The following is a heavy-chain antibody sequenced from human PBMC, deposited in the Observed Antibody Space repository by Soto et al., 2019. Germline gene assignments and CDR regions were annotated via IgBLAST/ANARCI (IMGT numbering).Heavy chain of an antibody. CDR2: IYPGDSDT. J-gene: IGHJ6*02. CDR3: ASSQYYDILTGYLPYGMDV. V-gene: IGHV5-51*01. CDR1: GYSFTSYW. D-gene: IGHD3-9*01. Sequence: PGESLKISCKGSGYSFTSYWIGWVRQMPGKGLEWMGIIYPGDSDTRYSPSFQGQVTISADKSISTAYLQWSSLKASDTAMYYCASSQYYDILTGYLPYGMDVWGQGTTVTVSS.